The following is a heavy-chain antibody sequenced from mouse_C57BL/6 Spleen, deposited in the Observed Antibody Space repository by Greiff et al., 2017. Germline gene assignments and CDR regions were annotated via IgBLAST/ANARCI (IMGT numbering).Heavy chain of an antibody. Sequence: QVQLQQPGAELVMPGASVKLSCKASGYTFTSYWMHWVKQRPGQGLEWIGEIDPSDSYTNYNQKFKGKSTLTVDKSSSTAYMQLSSLTSEDSAVYYCARGHYYGSSYAMDYWGQGTSGTVSS. CDR1: GYTFTSYW. D-gene: IGHD1-1*01. V-gene: IGHV1-69*01. CDR3: ARGHYYGSSYAMDY. J-gene: IGHJ4*01. CDR2: IDPSDSYT.